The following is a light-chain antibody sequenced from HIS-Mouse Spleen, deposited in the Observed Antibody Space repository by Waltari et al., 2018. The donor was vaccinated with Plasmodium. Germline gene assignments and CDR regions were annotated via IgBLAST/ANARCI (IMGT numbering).Light chain of an antibody. CDR1: NIGSKN. Sequence: SYELTQPLSVSVALGQTARITCGGNNIGSKNVHWYQQKPGQAPVLVIYRDSNRPSGIPERFSGSNSGNTATRTISRAQAGDEADYYCQVWDSSTVFGGGTKLTVL. CDR2: RDS. J-gene: IGLJ3*02. CDR3: QVWDSSTV. V-gene: IGLV3-9*01.